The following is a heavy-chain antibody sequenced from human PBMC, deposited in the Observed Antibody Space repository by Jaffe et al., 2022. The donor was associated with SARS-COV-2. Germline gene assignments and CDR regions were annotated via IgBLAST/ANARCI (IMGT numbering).Heavy chain of an antibody. CDR2: INSDGT. CDR1: GFTFSSYW. D-gene: IGHD6-13*01. J-gene: IGHJ3*02. V-gene: IGHV3-74*01. Sequence: EVQLVESGGTLVQPGGSLRLSCTASGFTFSSYWMHWVRQVPGEGLVWVSRINSDGTDYADSVKGRFTISRDNARGTLYLQMNSLRVEDTAVYYCARGPQSSKWYDGTFDIWGQGTTVTVSS. CDR3: ARGPQSSKWYDGTFDI.